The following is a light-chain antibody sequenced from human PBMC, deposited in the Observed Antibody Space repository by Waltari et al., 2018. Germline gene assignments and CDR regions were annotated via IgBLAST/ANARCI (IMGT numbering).Light chain of an antibody. CDR2: DAS. CDR3: QQRYNWPLT. J-gene: IGKJ5*01. Sequence: EIVLTQSPATLSLSPGDRATLSCRASQSINSYLAWYQQKPGQAPRLLIDDASNRATGVPARFSGSGSGSDFTLTISSLDPEDFAVYYCQQRYNWPLTFGQGTRLEIK. CDR1: QSINSY. V-gene: IGKV3-11*01.